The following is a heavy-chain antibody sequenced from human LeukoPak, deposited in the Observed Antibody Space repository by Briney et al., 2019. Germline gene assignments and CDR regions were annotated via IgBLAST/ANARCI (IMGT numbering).Heavy chain of an antibody. D-gene: IGHD3-22*01. CDR1: GGSISSGSYS. CDR3: ARWYYDGSGYNDY. J-gene: IGHJ4*02. V-gene: IGHV4-61*02. CDR2: IYTSGST. Sequence: PSETLSLTCTVSGGSISSGSYSWSWIRQTAGKGLEWIGRIYTSGSTNYNPSLKSRVTISVDTSKNQFSLKLSSVTAADTAVYYCARWYYDGSGYNDYWGQATLVTVSS.